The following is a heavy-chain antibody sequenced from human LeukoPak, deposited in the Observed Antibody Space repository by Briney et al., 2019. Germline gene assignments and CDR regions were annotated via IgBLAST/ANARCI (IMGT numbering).Heavy chain of an antibody. CDR3: ATQRKGVRPSYFDY. V-gene: IGHV3-33*01. CDR1: GLTFSTYG. Sequence: PGGSLRLSCAASGLTFSTYGMHWVRQAPGKGLEWVAVIWYDGSNKDYADSVKGRFTISRDNSKNTLYLQMNSLRAEDTAVYSCATQRKGVRPSYFDYWGQGTLVTVSS. CDR2: IWYDGSNK. J-gene: IGHJ4*02.